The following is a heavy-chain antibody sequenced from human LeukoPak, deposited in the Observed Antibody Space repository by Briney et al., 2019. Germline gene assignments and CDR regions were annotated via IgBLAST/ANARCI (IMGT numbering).Heavy chain of an antibody. CDR1: GFTFSSYA. Sequence: GGSLRLSCAASGFTFSSYAMSWVRQAPWKGLEWVSAISGSGGSTYYADSVKGRFTISRDNSKNTLYLQMNSLRAEDTAVYYCAKDRVSFRSSGDCYFGYWGQGTLVTVSS. CDR2: ISGSGGST. CDR3: AKDRVSFRSSGDCYFGY. V-gene: IGHV3-23*01. D-gene: IGHD2-21*02. J-gene: IGHJ4*02.